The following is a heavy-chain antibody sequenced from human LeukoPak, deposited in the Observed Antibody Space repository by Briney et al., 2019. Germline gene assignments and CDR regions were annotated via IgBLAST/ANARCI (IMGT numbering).Heavy chain of an antibody. Sequence: PSETLSLTCIVFGGSVKSHYWSWIRQLPGKGLEWLGYGHYNEGTKYNPSLKSRATISVDTSRNQFSLKLSSVTTADTAVYYCAREESGYCSRASCWRGFDPWGQGTLVTVSS. CDR1: GGSVKSHY. CDR3: AREESGYCSRASCWRGFDP. V-gene: IGHV4-59*02. D-gene: IGHD2-2*03. CDR2: GHYNEGT. J-gene: IGHJ5*02.